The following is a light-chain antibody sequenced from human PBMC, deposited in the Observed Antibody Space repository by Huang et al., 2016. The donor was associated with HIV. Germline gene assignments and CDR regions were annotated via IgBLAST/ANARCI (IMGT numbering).Light chain of an antibody. CDR1: QSVSSK. CDR2: GAS. Sequence: ETVMTQSPATLSVSPGERATLSCRASQSVSSKLAWYQQKPGQAPRLLIYGASTRATGIPARLSGSGSETDFTLTISSLQSEDVAVYYCQQYNNWPFTFGQGTKVDIK. CDR3: QQYNNWPFT. J-gene: IGKJ2*01. V-gene: IGKV3-15*01.